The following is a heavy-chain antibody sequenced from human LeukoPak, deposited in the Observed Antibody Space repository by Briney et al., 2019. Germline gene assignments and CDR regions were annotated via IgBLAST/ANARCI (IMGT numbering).Heavy chain of an antibody. Sequence: GASVKVSYMASGYTFTNYDNNWVRQATGQGLEWMGWMNPNSGNTGYAQKFQGRVTMTRNTSISTAYMELSSLRSEDTAVYYCARGSAAPDPWGQGTLVTVSS. V-gene: IGHV1-8*01. CDR3: ARGSAAPDP. CDR1: GYTFTNYD. D-gene: IGHD6-13*01. CDR2: MNPNSGNT. J-gene: IGHJ5*02.